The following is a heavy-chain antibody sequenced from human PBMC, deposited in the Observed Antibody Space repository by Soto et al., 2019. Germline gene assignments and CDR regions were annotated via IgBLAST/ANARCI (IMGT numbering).Heavy chain of an antibody. Sequence: GGSLRLSCAASGFTVSGNYMSWVRQAPGKGLEWVSVIYSGGSTYYADSVKGRFTISRDNSKNTLYLQMNSLRAEDTAVYYCARAGSGSSGSGIEYGMDVWGQGTTVTVSS. CDR1: GFTVSGNY. CDR3: ARAGSGSSGSGIEYGMDV. J-gene: IGHJ6*02. V-gene: IGHV3-53*01. CDR2: IYSGGST. D-gene: IGHD3-10*01.